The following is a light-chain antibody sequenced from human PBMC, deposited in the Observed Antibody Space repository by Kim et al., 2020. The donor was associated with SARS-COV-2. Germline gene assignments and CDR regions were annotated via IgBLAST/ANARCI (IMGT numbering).Light chain of an antibody. Sequence: SYDLTQPPSVSVAPGKTARITCGGNNIGSKSVHWYQQKPGQAPVLVIYYDSDRPSGIPERFSGSNSGNTATLTISRVEAGDEADYYCQVWDSSSDHRVFGGGTQLTVL. CDR3: QVWDSSSDHRV. J-gene: IGLJ3*02. CDR2: YDS. CDR1: NIGSKS. V-gene: IGLV3-21*04.